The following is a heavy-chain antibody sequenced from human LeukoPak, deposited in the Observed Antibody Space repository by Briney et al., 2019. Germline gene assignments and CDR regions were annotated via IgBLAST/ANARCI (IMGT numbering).Heavy chain of an antibody. J-gene: IGHJ5*02. CDR3: ARCPYCSSTSCSRSWFDP. CDR2: INAGNGNT. D-gene: IGHD2-2*01. CDR1: GYTFTSYA. V-gene: IGHV1-3*01. Sequence: GASVKVSCKASGYTFTSYAMHWVRQAPGQRLECMGWINAGNGNTKYSQKFQGRVTITRDTSASTAYMELSSLRSEDTAVDYCARCPYCSSTSCSRSWFDPWAQGTRDTVSS.